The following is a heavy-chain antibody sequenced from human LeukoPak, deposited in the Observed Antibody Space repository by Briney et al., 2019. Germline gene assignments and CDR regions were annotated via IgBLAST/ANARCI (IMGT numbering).Heavy chain of an antibody. CDR1: GFTFSSYG. J-gene: IGHJ5*02. Sequence: GGSLRLSCAASGFTFSSYGMHWVRQAPGKGLEWVAVISYDGSNKYYADSVKGRFTISRDNSKNTLYLQMNSLRAEDTAVYYCAKDFLRITMVRGGFDPWGQGTLVTVSS. D-gene: IGHD3-10*01. V-gene: IGHV3-30*18. CDR3: AKDFLRITMVRGGFDP. CDR2: ISYDGSNK.